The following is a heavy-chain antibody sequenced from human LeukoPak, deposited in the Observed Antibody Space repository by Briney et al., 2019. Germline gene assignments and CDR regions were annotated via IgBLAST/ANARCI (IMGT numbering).Heavy chain of an antibody. D-gene: IGHD2/OR15-2a*01. Sequence: ASVKVSCKASGYSFTSYGISWVGQAPGQGLEWMGGINAYNGITNYAHKFQGRVTMTTHTSTGTAYMDLWSLRSDDTAVYYCARDRLWGEYDAFDIWGQGTRVTVSS. J-gene: IGHJ3*02. CDR3: ARDRLWGEYDAFDI. CDR1: GYSFTSYG. V-gene: IGHV1-18*01. CDR2: INAYNGIT.